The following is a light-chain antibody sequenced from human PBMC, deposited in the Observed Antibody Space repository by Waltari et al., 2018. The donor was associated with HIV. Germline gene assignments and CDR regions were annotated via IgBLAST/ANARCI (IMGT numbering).Light chain of an antibody. CDR3: QSYDSNLSGL. Sequence: QSALTQPPSASGSPEQSVTISCTGTSSDVGAYNFVSWYQQRPGQAPKLIIFEVNKRPSGVPDRFSGSKSVNTASLTVSGLQAEDEADYYCQSYDSNLSGLFGGVTKVTVL. CDR2: EVN. V-gene: IGLV2-8*01. J-gene: IGLJ2*01. CDR1: SSDVGAYNF.